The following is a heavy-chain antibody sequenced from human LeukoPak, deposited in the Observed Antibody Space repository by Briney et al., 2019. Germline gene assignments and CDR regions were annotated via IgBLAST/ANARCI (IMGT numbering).Heavy chain of an antibody. CDR3: AALRRDIVVVVAATYAFDI. J-gene: IGHJ3*02. Sequence: SETLSLTCTVSGGSISSSSYYWGWIRQPPGKGLEWIGSIYYSGSTYCNPSLKSRVTISVDTSKNQFSLKLSSVTAADTAVYYCAALRRDIVVVVAATYAFDIWGQGTMVTVSS. CDR2: IYYSGST. D-gene: IGHD2-15*01. V-gene: IGHV4-39*01. CDR1: GGSISSSSYY.